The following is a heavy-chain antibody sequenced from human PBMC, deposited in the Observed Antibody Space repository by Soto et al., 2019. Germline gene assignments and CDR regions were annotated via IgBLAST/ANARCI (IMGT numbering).Heavy chain of an antibody. D-gene: IGHD1-26*01. Sequence: QVQLVQSGAEVKKPGASVKVSCKASGYTVTSYGISWVRQAPGQGLEWMGWISAYNGNTNYAQKLKGRGTMSTDTSTSTDYMELRSLRSDDTAVYYCARDLIVGATPPYYFDYWGQGTLVTVSS. J-gene: IGHJ4*02. V-gene: IGHV1-18*01. CDR2: ISAYNGNT. CDR3: ARDLIVGATPPYYFDY. CDR1: GYTVTSYG.